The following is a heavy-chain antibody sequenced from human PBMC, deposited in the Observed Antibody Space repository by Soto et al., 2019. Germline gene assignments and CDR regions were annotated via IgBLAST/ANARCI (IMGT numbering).Heavy chain of an antibody. Sequence: QVQLVESGGGVVQPGRSLRLSCAASGFTFSSYGMHWVRQAPGKGLEWVAVIWYDGSNKYYADSVKGRFTISRDNSKNTRYLQMNSLRAEDTAVYYCARDLMLLVYYYYGMDVWGQGTTVTVSS. CDR2: IWYDGSNK. D-gene: IGHD2-15*01. J-gene: IGHJ6*02. V-gene: IGHV3-33*01. CDR1: GFTFSSYG. CDR3: ARDLMLLVYYYYGMDV.